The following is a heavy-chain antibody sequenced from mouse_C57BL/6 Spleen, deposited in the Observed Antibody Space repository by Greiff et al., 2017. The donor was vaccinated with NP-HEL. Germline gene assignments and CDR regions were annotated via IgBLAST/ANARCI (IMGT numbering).Heavy chain of an antibody. CDR2: IDPSDSET. Sequence: QVQLQQPGAELVRPGSSVKLSCKASGYTFTSYWMHWVKQRPIQGLEWIGNIDPSDSETHYNQKFKDKATLSVDKSSSTAYMQISSLTSDDSAVYYGGRGGRQLRLRDYAMDYWGQGTSVTVSS. CDR3: GRGGRQLRLRDYAMDY. CDR1: GYTFTSYW. J-gene: IGHJ4*01. D-gene: IGHD3-2*02. V-gene: IGHV1-52*01.